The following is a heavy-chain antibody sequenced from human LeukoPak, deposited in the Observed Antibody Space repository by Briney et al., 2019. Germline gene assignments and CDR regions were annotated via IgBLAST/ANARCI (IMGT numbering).Heavy chain of an antibody. Sequence: ASVKVSCKASGYTFTGYYMHWVRQAPGQGLEWMGWINPNSGGTNYAQKFQGRVTMTRDTSISTAYMELSRLRSDDTAVYYCARAESMATIKKGSGWFDPWGQGTLVTVSS. CDR1: GYTFTGYY. J-gene: IGHJ5*02. V-gene: IGHV1-2*02. D-gene: IGHD5-24*01. CDR3: ARAESMATIKKGSGWFDP. CDR2: INPNSGGT.